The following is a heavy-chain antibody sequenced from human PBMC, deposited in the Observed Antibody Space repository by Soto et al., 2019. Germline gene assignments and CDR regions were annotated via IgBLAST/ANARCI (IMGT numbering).Heavy chain of an antibody. CDR2: INHSGST. CDR1: GGSISSGGYS. Sequence: SETLSLTCAVSGGSISSGGYSWSWIRQPPGKGLEWIGEINHSGSTNYNPSLKSRVTISVDTSKNQFSLKLSSVTAADTAVYYCASWGVPKSYYYYGMDVWGQGTTVTVSS. D-gene: IGHD3-16*01. CDR3: ASWGVPKSYYYYGMDV. V-gene: IGHV4-34*01. J-gene: IGHJ6*02.